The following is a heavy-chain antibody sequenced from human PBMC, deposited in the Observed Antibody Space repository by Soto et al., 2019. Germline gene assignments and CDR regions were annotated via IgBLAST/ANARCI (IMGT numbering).Heavy chain of an antibody. CDR3: ARDRLERGEFDY. D-gene: IGHD1-1*01. J-gene: IGHJ4*02. V-gene: IGHV3-30-3*01. Sequence: GGSLRLSCAASGFTFSSYAMHWVRQAPGKGLEWVAVISYDGSNKYYADSVKGRFTISRDNSKNTLYLQMNSLRAEDTAVYYCARDRLERGEFDYWGQGTLVTVSS. CDR1: GFTFSSYA. CDR2: ISYDGSNK.